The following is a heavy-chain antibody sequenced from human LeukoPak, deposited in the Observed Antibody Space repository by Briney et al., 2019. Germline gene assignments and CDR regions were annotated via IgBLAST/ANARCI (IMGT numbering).Heavy chain of an antibody. CDR2: IYYSGST. J-gene: IGHJ3*02. V-gene: IGHV4-59*12. Sequence: SETLSLTCTVSGGSISSYYWSWIRQPPGKGLEWIGYIYYSGSTNYNPSLKSRVTISVDTSKNQFSLKLSSVTAADTAVYYCARGRGPDAFDIWGQGTMVTVSS. CDR1: GGSISSYY. D-gene: IGHD2-15*01. CDR3: ARGRGPDAFDI.